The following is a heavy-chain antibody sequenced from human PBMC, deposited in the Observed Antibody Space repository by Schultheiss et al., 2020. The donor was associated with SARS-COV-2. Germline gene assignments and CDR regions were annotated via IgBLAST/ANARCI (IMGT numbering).Heavy chain of an antibody. CDR2: IYSGGST. J-gene: IGHJ6*02. V-gene: IGHV3-53*01. D-gene: IGHD6-13*01. Sequence: GESLKISCAASGFTVSSNYMSWVRQAPGKGLEWVSVIYSGGSTYYADSVKGRFTISRHNSKNTLYLQMNSLRAEDTAVYYCARGTADYYYYGMDVWGQGTTVTVSS. CDR1: GFTVSSNY. CDR3: ARGTADYYYYGMDV.